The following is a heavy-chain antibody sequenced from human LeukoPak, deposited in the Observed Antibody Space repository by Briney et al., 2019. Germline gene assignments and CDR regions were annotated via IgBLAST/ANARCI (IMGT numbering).Heavy chain of an antibody. V-gene: IGHV5-51*01. CDR3: ARGTMIVALDY. J-gene: IGHJ4*02. CDR1: GYSFTSYW. Sequence: GESLKISGKGSGYSFTSYWIGLVRPVPGKGLEWMGIIYPGDSDTRYSPSFQGQVTITADKSISTAYLQWSSLKASDTAMYYCARGTMIVALDYWGQGTLVTVSS. CDR2: IYPGDSDT. D-gene: IGHD3-22*01.